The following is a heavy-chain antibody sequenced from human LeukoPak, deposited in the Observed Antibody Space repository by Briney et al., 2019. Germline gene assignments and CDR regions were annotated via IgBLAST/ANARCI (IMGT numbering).Heavy chain of an antibody. CDR2: INPNSGGT. D-gene: IGHD1-26*01. CDR1: GYTFTGYY. Sequence: GASVKVSCKASGYTFTGYYMHWVRQAPGQGLEWMGRINPNSGGTNYAQKFQGRVTMTRDTSISTAYMELSRLRSDDTAVYYCARRVVGATDLFDYWGQGTLVTVSS. V-gene: IGHV1-2*06. CDR3: ARRVVGATDLFDY. J-gene: IGHJ4*02.